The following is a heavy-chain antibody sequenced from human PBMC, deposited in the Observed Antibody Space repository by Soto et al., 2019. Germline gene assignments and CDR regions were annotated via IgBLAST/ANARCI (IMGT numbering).Heavy chain of an antibody. CDR1: GYTFTSYY. D-gene: IGHD6-19*01. V-gene: IGHV1-46*01. J-gene: IGHJ4*02. Sequence: QVQLVQSGAEVKKPGASVKVSCKASGYTFTSYYMHWVRQAPGQGLEWMGIINPSGGSTSYAQKFQVRVTMTRDTSPSTVYMELSSLRSEDTAVYYCASPVAGQVYWGQGTLVTVSS. CDR2: INPSGGST. CDR3: ASPVAGQVY.